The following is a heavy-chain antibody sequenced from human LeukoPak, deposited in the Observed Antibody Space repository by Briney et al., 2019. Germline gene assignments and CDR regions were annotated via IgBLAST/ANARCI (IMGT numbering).Heavy chain of an antibody. V-gene: IGHV4-4*02. J-gene: IGHJ4*02. Sequence: SETLSLTCAVSGGSSSSSNWWNWVRQPPGKGLEWIGYIYHSGSTYYNPSLKSRVTISVDRSKNQFSLKLSSVTAADTAVYYCARAKWGSYYVDYWGQGTLVTVSS. CDR3: ARAKWGSYYVDY. CDR2: IYHSGST. D-gene: IGHD3-16*01. CDR1: GGSSSSSNW.